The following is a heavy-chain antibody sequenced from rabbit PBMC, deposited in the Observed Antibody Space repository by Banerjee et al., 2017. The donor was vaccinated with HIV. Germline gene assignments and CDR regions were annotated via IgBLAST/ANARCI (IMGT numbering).Heavy chain of an antibody. CDR3: ARDGGDTGSSYYEM. CDR1: GFSFSSSYW. J-gene: IGHJ6*01. CDR2: IYIGNGNT. Sequence: QEQLVESGGGLVQPEGSLTLTCTASGFSFSSSYWICWVRQAPGKGLEWIACIYIGNGNTWYASWVNGRFTISRSTSLNTVDLKMTSLTAADTATYFCARDGGDTGSSYYEMWGQGTLVTVS. D-gene: IGHD8-1*01. V-gene: IGHV1S43*01.